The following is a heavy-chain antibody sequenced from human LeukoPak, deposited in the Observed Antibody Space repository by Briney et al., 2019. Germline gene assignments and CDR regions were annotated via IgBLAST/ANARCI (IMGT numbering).Heavy chain of an antibody. D-gene: IGHD3-3*01. Sequence: GGSLRLSCAASGCTFSSYSMNWVRQAPGKGLEWVSSISSSSSYIYYADSVKGRFTISRDNAKNSLYLQLNSLRAEDTAVYYCAREHYDFWSGYYTGTYYFDYWGQGTLVTVSS. CDR3: AREHYDFWSGYYTGTYYFDY. CDR2: ISSSSSYI. CDR1: GCTFSSYS. J-gene: IGHJ4*02. V-gene: IGHV3-21*01.